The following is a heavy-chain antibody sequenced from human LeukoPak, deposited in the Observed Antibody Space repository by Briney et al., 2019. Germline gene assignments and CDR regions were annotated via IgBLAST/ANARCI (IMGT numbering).Heavy chain of an antibody. Sequence: GRSLRLSCAASGFTFSSYAMHWVRQAPGKGLEWVAVISYDGSNKYYADSVKGRFTISRDNSKNTLYLQMNSLRAEDTAVYYCASIAFEGYWGQGTLVTVSS. J-gene: IGHJ4*02. V-gene: IGHV3-30-3*01. CDR1: GFTFSSYA. CDR3: ASIAFEGY. CDR2: ISYDGSNK. D-gene: IGHD3-3*02.